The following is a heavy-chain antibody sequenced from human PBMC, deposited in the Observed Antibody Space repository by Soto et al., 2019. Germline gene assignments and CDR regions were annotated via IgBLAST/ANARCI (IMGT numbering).Heavy chain of an antibody. D-gene: IGHD3-10*01. J-gene: IGHJ4*02. Sequence: EVQLVESGGDLVQPGGSLRLSCVTSGFTFSRSWMSWVRQAPGKGLEWVANMKEDGSEIYYVDSVKGRFTISRDNAKNVLFLQLNSLTAEDTAVYYCASGFGTYRDWVQGTLVTVSS. CDR2: MKEDGSEI. CDR3: ASGFGTYRD. CDR1: GFTFSRSW. V-gene: IGHV3-7*01.